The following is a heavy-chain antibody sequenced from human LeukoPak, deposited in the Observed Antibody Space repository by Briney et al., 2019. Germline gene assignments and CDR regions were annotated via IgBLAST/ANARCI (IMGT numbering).Heavy chain of an antibody. CDR3: AGHYDGSGYGY. Sequence: GGSLRLSCAASGFTFSSYWMHWVRQAPGKGLMWVSRINCDGSTTNYVDSVKGRFTISRDNAKNTLYLQMNSLRVEDTAVYYCAGHYDGSGYGYWGQGTLVTVFS. D-gene: IGHD3-22*01. J-gene: IGHJ4*02. CDR1: GFTFSSYW. V-gene: IGHV3-74*01. CDR2: INCDGSTT.